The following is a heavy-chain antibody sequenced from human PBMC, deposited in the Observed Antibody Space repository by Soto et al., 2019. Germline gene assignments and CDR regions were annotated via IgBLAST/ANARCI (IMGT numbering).Heavy chain of an antibody. CDR3: AKDSNISGSSLRGRYFDY. J-gene: IGHJ4*02. D-gene: IGHD2-15*01. CDR1: GFTFTRYV. V-gene: IGHV3-23*01. CDR2: ISGGGSNA. Sequence: ESGGGLVQRGGSQRLSCAASGFTFTRYVMSWVRQAPGKGLEWVAGISGGGSNAFYADSVKGRFPISRDNAKNTVVLQMDSMRAEDTAIYYCAKDSNISGSSLRGRYFDYWGQGTLVTVSS.